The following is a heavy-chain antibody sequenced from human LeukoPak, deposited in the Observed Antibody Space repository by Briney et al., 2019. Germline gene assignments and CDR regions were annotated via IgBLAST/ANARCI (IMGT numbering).Heavy chain of an antibody. D-gene: IGHD3-3*01. Sequence: GSLRLSCAASGFTFSSYGMHWVRQAPGKGLEWVAVIWYDGSNKYYADSVKGRFTISRDNSKNTLYLQMNSLRAEDTAVYYCAKDRRRFLESFDYWGQGTLVTVSS. J-gene: IGHJ4*02. V-gene: IGHV3-30*02. CDR1: GFTFSSYG. CDR3: AKDRRRFLESFDY. CDR2: IWYDGSNK.